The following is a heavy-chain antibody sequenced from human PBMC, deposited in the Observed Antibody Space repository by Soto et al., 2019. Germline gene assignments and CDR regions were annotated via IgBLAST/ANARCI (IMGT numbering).Heavy chain of an antibody. Sequence: EVQLVESGGALVQRGGSLRLSCAASGFSFGDYWMSWVRQAPGKGLEWVAHMKKGGSEKYYVDSVKGRFSVSRDNSKNSLYLQMDSLRAEDTAVYYCAKLGSGYYTGLYFDYWGQGTLVTVSS. CDR2: MKKGGSEK. J-gene: IGHJ4*02. CDR1: GFSFGDYW. V-gene: IGHV3-7*03. CDR3: AKLGSGYYTGLYFDY. D-gene: IGHD3-3*01.